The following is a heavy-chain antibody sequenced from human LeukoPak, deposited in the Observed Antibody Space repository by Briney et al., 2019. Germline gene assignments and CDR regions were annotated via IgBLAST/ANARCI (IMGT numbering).Heavy chain of an antibody. Sequence: PGGSLRLSCAASGFTFNSYWMSWVRQAPGKGLEWVANIKQDVNEKYYVDSMKGRFTISRDNAKNSLYLQMNSLRAEDTAVYYCARESRGYDILTGKYHRGYYSYYMDVWGKGTTVTVSS. CDR3: ARESRGYDILTGKYHRGYYSYYMDV. V-gene: IGHV3-7*01. D-gene: IGHD3-9*01. CDR2: IKQDVNEK. CDR1: GFTFNSYW. J-gene: IGHJ6*03.